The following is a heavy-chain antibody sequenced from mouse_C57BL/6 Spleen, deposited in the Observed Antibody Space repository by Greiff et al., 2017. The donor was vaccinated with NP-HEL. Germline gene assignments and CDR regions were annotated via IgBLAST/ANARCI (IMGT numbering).Heavy chain of an antibody. CDR2: INPYNGGT. CDR1: GYTFTDYY. Sequence: VQLQQSGPVLVKPGASVKMSCKASGYTFTDYYMNWVKQSHGKSLEWIGVINPYNGGTSYNQKFKGKATLTVDKSSSTAYMELNSLTSEDSAVYYCARNYYGSSSPYFDYWGQGTTLTVSS. V-gene: IGHV1-19*01. J-gene: IGHJ2*01. CDR3: ARNYYGSSSPYFDY. D-gene: IGHD1-1*01.